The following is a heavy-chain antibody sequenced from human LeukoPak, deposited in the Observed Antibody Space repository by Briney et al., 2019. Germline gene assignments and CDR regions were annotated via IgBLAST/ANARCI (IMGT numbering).Heavy chain of an antibody. CDR1: EFSVGSNY. V-gene: IGHV3-53*01. D-gene: IGHD4-17*01. CDR2: IYSGGST. J-gene: IGHJ6*03. CDR3: AREIVTTDNYYYMDV. Sequence: PGGSLRLSCAASEFSVGSNYMTWVRQAPGKGLEWVSLIYSGGSTYYADSVKGRFTISRDNAKNSLYLQMNSLRAEDTALYYCAREIVTTDNYYYMDVWGKGTTVTVSS.